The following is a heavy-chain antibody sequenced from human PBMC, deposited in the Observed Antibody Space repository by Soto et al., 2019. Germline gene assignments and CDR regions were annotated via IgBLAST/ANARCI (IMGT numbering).Heavy chain of an antibody. CDR1: GDSVSSNSAA. D-gene: IGHD2-21*02. V-gene: IGHV6-1*01. CDR2: TYYRSKWYN. CDR3: ARECGSDCAGQYFYYMEV. J-gene: IGHJ6*02. Sequence: SPTLSLTCAISGDSVSSNSAAWNWIRQSPSRGLEWLGRTYYRSKWYNDYAVSVKSRITINPDTSKIQFSLQLNSVTPDYTAVYFCARECGSDCAGQYFYYMEVLGQGTTVDVSS.